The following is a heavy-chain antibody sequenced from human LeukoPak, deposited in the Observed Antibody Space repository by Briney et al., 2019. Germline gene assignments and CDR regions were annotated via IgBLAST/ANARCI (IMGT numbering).Heavy chain of an antibody. J-gene: IGHJ4*02. CDR1: GFTFSSYG. D-gene: IGHD3-10*01. CDR3: AGVSGSYLY. Sequence: PGRSLRLSCAAPGFTFSSYGMHWVRQAPGKGLEWVAVISYDGSDKYYADSVKGRFTISRDNSKNTLYLQMNSLRAEDTAVYYCAGVSGSYLYWGQGTLVTVSS. V-gene: IGHV3-30*03. CDR2: ISYDGSDK.